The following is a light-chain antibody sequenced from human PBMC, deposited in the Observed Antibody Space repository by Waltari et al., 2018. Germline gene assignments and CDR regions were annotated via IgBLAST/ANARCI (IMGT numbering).Light chain of an antibody. CDR2: SNT. Sequence: YQQLPRSAPQLLSISNTQRSSGVPVRFSASKSGTSASLAISGLRSDDEGYYYCASWDDSLSHWVFGGGTKVTVL. V-gene: IGLV1-47*02. CDR3: ASWDDSLSHWV. J-gene: IGLJ3*02.